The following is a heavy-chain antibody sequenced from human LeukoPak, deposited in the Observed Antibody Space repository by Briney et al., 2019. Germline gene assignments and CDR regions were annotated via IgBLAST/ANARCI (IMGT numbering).Heavy chain of an antibody. CDR3: LRNGGDVKE. Sequence: ASVKVSCKASGYTFTSYYMHRVRQAPGQGLEWMGRINPISGGADYAQRFQGMVTMTRDTSINTAYMELTSLRSDDTAVYYCLRNGGDVKEWGQGTLVTVSS. J-gene: IGHJ4*02. D-gene: IGHD2-21*02. V-gene: IGHV1-2*06. CDR2: INPISGGA. CDR1: GYTFTSYY.